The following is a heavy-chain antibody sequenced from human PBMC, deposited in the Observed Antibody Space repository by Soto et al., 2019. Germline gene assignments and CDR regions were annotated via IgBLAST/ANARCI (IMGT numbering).Heavy chain of an antibody. V-gene: IGHV1-69*13. CDR1: GGTFSSYA. D-gene: IGHD2-2*02. J-gene: IGHJ6*02. Sequence: ASVKVSCKASGGTFSSYAISRVGRAPGQGLEWMGGIIPIFGTANYAQKFQGRVTITADESTSTAYMELSSLRSEDTAVYYCARDGRCSSTSCYKGQTYYYYGMDVWGQGTTVTVSS. CDR3: ARDGRCSSTSCYKGQTYYYYGMDV. CDR2: IIPIFGTA.